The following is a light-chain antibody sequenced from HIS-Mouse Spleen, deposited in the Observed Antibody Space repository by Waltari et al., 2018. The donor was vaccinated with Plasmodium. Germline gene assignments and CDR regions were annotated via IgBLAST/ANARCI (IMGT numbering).Light chain of an antibody. Sequence: NFMLTQPHSVSESPGKTVTISCTRSSGSLPSNYVQWYQQRPGSAPTTVIYEDNQRPSGVPDRFSGSIDSSSNSASLTISGLKTEDEADYYCQSYDSSNVVFGGGTKLTVL. J-gene: IGLJ2*01. CDR2: EDN. CDR1: SGSLPSNY. V-gene: IGLV6-57*04. CDR3: QSYDSSNVV.